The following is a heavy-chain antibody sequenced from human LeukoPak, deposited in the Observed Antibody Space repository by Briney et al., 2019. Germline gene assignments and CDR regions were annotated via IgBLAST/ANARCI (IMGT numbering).Heavy chain of an antibody. CDR1: GFSLTTCG. Sequence: GGSLRLSCVASGFSLTTCGMLWVRQAPGKGLQWVAFMRSDGTSKYYGDSVEGRFTISRDNSKNTLYLLMNSLSAEDTGIYYCAKDRPIKGGFDPWGQGTPVTVSS. J-gene: IGHJ5*02. D-gene: IGHD3-16*01. V-gene: IGHV3-30*02. CDR2: MRSDGTSK. CDR3: AKDRPIKGGFDP.